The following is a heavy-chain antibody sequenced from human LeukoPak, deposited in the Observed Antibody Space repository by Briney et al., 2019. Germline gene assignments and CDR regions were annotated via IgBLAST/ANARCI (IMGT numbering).Heavy chain of an antibody. CDR2: ISSSSSYM. J-gene: IGHJ4*02. CDR3: AADSSSWYFHQFDY. D-gene: IGHD6-13*01. Sequence: GGSLRLSCAASGFTFSSYIMNWVRQAPGKGLEWVSSISSSSSYMYYADSVKGRFTISRHNAKNSLYLEMNSLRAEDTAVYYCAADSSSWYFHQFDYWGQGTLVTVSS. CDR1: GFTFSSYI. V-gene: IGHV3-21*04.